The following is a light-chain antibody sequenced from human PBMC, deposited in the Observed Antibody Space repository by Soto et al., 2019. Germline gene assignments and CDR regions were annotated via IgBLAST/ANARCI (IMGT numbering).Light chain of an antibody. V-gene: IGKV1-27*01. CDR2: AAS. Sequence: DIQMTQSPSSLSAFVGDTVTITCRASQDISNFLAWYQQKPGKVPKLLIYAASTLQSGVPSRSSGSGSGTDFTLTISSLQPEDVATYYCQKCKIAPFTFGGGTKVDIK. CDR3: QKCKIAPFT. J-gene: IGKJ4*01. CDR1: QDISNF.